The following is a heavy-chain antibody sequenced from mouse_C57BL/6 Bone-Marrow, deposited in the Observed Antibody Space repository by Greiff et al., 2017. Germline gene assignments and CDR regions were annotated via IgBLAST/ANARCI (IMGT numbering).Heavy chain of an antibody. V-gene: IGHV1-64*01. CDR2: IHPNCGST. J-gene: IGHJ4*01. Sequence: QVQLQQPGAELVKPGASVKLSCKASGYTFTSSWMHWVKQRPGPGLEWIGMIHPNCGSTNYNEKFKSKATLTVDKSSRTAYMQLRSLASEDSAVYYCARSDLYYAMDYWGQGTSVTVSS. CDR1: GYTFTSSW. CDR3: ARSDLYYAMDY.